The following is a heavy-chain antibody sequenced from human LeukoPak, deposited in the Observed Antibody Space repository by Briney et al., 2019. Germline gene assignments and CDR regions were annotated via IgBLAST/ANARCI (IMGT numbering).Heavy chain of an antibody. CDR3: ARGRPRPDY. J-gene: IGHJ4*02. V-gene: IGHV4-39*01. CDR1: GGSISSSSYY. Sequence: KSSDTLSLTCTVSGGSISSSSYYWGWIRQPPGKGLEWIGSIYYSGSTYYNPSLTSRVTISVDTSKNQFSLKLSSVTAADTAVYYGARGRPRPDYWGQGTLVTVSS. CDR2: IYYSGST.